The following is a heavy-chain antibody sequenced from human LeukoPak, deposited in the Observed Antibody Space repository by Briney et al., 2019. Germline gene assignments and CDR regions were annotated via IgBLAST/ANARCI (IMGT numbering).Heavy chain of an antibody. J-gene: IGHJ4*02. Sequence: APVKVSCKASGYTFTGYYMHWVRQAPGQGLEWMGWINPNSGGTNYAQKFQGRVTMTRDTSISTAYMELSRLRSDDTAVYYCARVYAGYCSGGSCYSEFDYWGQGTLVTVSS. CDR2: INPNSGGT. CDR3: ARVYAGYCSGGSCYSEFDY. V-gene: IGHV1-2*02. D-gene: IGHD2-15*01. CDR1: GYTFTGYY.